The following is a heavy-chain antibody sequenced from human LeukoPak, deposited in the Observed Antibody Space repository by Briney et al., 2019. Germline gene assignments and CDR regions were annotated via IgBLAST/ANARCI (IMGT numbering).Heavy chain of an antibody. J-gene: IGHJ4*02. V-gene: IGHV1-69*13. CDR2: IIPIFGAA. CDR1: GGTFSSYA. D-gene: IGHD6-13*01. CDR3: ATAPPYSSSSDFDY. Sequence: ASVKVSCKASGGTFSSYAISWVRQAPGQGLEWMGGIIPIFGAANYAQKFQGRVTITADESTSTAYMELSSLRSEDTAVYYCATAPPYSSSSDFDYWGQGTLVTVSS.